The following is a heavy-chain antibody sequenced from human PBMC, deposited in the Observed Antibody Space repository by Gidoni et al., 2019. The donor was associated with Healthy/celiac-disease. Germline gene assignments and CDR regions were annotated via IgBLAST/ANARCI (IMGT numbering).Heavy chain of an antibody. J-gene: IGHJ4*02. CDR3: ARSGYSSPYYFDY. CDR1: GFTFSSYA. D-gene: IGHD5-18*01. CDR2: ISYDGSNK. V-gene: IGHV3-30-3*01. Sequence: QVQLVESGGGVVQPGRSLRLSCAASGFTFSSYAMHWVRQAPGKGLEWVAVISYDGSNKYYADSVKGRFTIFRDNSKNTLYLQMNSLRAEDTAVYYCARSGYSSPYYFDYWGQGTLVTVSS.